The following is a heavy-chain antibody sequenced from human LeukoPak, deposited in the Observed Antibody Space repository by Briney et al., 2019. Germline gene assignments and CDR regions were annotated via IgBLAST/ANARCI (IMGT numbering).Heavy chain of an antibody. CDR1: GGSISSYY. D-gene: IGHD3-22*01. V-gene: IGHV4-59*06. CDR3: VRGPSTYYYDSSGYSYYFDY. CDR2: IYYSGST. Sequence: SETLSLTCTVSGGSISSYYWSWIRQHPGKGLEWIGYIYYSGSTYYNPSLKSRVTISVDTSKNQFSLKLSSVTAADTAVYYCVRGPSTYYYDSSGYSYYFDYWGQGTLVTVSS. J-gene: IGHJ4*02.